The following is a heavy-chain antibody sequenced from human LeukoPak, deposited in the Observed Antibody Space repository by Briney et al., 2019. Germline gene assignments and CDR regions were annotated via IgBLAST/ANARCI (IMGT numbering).Heavy chain of an antibody. CDR3: TRANFVLWFGEFPQYYFDY. J-gene: IGHJ4*02. V-gene: IGHV3-21*03. CDR2: ISSSGSYI. D-gene: IGHD3-10*01. CDR1: GFTFSSYS. Sequence: PGGSLRLSCAASGFTFSSYSMNWVRQAPGKGLEWVSSISSSGSYIYYADSVKGRFTISRDNAKNSLYLQMNSLKTEDTAVYYCTRANFVLWFGEFPQYYFDYWGQGTLVTVSS.